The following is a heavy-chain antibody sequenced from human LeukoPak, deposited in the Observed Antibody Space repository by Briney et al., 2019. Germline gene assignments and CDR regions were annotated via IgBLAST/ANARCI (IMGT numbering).Heavy chain of an antibody. CDR3: AREGYSYDY. CDR1: GFTFSTYS. V-gene: IGHV3-48*04. Sequence: PGGSLRLSCAASGFTFSTYSMNWVRQAPGKGLEWISYISSGGSTIFYADSVKGRFTISRDNAKNSLYLQVNSLRAEDTAVYYCAREGYSYDYWGQGTLVTVSS. D-gene: IGHD5-18*01. J-gene: IGHJ4*02. CDR2: ISSGGSTI.